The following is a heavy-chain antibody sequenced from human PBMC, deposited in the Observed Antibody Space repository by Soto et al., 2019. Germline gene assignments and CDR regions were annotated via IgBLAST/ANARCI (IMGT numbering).Heavy chain of an antibody. V-gene: IGHV1-69*02. CDR3: ARRRYCGADCYSKYYYGMDV. CDR1: GSSFSSYT. Sequence: QVHLVQSGAEMKKPGSSLKVSCQTSGSSFSSYTVSWVRQAPGEGLEWMGRIIPVLGVTNYAPKFKGRVTITADKSKTTAYMELSSLRSGDTAVYYCARRRYCGADCYSKYYYGMDVWGQGTTVTVSS. D-gene: IGHD2-21*02. J-gene: IGHJ6*02. CDR2: IIPVLGVT.